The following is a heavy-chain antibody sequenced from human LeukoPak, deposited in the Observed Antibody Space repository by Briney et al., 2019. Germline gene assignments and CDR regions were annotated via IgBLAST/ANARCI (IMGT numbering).Heavy chain of an antibody. CDR2: INAGNGNT. D-gene: IGHD3-22*01. Sequence: ASVTVSFTASGYTFTSYAMHWVRQAPGQRLEWMGWINAGNGNTKYSQKFQGRVTITRDTSASTAYMELSSLRSEDTAVYYCARSSSGYSPTDYWGQGTLVTVSS. CDR1: GYTFTSYA. CDR3: ARSSSGYSPTDY. J-gene: IGHJ4*02. V-gene: IGHV1-3*01.